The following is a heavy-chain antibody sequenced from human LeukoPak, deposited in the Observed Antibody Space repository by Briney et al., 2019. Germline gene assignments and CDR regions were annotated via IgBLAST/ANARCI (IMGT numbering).Heavy chain of an antibody. CDR3: GTSYGAGTSNYYYYMDV. D-gene: IGHD6-19*01. Sequence: PGGSLRLSCAASGFTFSSYWMHWVRQAPGKGLVWVSRINSDGSSTSYADSVKGRFTISRDNAKNTLYLQMNSLRAEDTAVYYCGTSYGAGTSNYYYYMDVWGKGTTVTVSS. V-gene: IGHV3-74*01. J-gene: IGHJ6*03. CDR1: GFTFSSYW. CDR2: INSDGSST.